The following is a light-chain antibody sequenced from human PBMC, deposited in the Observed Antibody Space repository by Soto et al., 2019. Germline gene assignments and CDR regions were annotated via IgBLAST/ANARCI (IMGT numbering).Light chain of an antibody. V-gene: IGKV3-20*01. CDR2: AES. J-gene: IGKJ1*01. CDR3: KKYLTSPKK. Sequence: LTQPLGTSPFSPVATATLSCTASQSVSSSNLAWYQQKPAQATRLLIYAESRRAPGIKERFSGSGSGTDFTLTIRRMETEDFAVYYCKKYLTSPKKFGKG. CDR1: QSVSSSN.